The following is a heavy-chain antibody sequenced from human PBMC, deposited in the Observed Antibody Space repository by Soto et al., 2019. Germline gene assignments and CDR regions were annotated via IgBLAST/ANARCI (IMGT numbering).Heavy chain of an antibody. CDR1: GFSFSTYN. V-gene: IGHV3-21*01. Sequence: PGGSLRLSCASSGFSFSTYNMNWFRQAPGKGLEWVSSIDASSTHIYYADSVKGRFTISRDNGKSSLYLQMDSLRAEDTALYYCVRQQYDFLVDPWGQGTLVTVSS. J-gene: IGHJ5*02. CDR3: VRQQYDFLVDP. D-gene: IGHD3-16*01. CDR2: IDASSTHI.